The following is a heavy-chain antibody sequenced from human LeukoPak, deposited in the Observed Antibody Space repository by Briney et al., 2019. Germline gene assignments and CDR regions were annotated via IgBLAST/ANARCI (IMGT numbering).Heavy chain of an antibody. CDR3: AKDQKNYYDNTGLDY. J-gene: IGHJ4*02. CDR1: GFTFSSYA. D-gene: IGHD3-22*01. V-gene: IGHV3-23*01. Sequence: GGSLRLSCAASGFTFSSYAMSWVRQAPGKGLEWVSAISGSGGSAGSTYYADSVKGRFTIFRDNSKNTLYLQMNSLRAEDTAVYYCAKDQKNYYDNTGLDYWGQGTLVTVSS. CDR2: ISGSGGSAGST.